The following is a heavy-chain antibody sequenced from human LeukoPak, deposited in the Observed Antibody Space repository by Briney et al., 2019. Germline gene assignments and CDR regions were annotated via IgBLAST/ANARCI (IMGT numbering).Heavy chain of an antibody. J-gene: IGHJ4*02. CDR3: ARGRGYGAYDWNDY. V-gene: IGHV3-53*01. D-gene: IGHD5-12*01. CDR2: IHSGGAT. Sequence: PGGSLRLSCAASGFTVSSHYMSWVRQAPGKGLEWVSVIHSGGATYYADSVKGRFTISRNNSKNTLYLQMNTLRAEDTAVYYCARGRGYGAYDWNDYWGQGTLVTVSS. CDR1: GFTVSSHY.